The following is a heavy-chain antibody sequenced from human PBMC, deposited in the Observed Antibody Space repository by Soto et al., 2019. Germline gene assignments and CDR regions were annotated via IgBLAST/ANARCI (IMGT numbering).Heavy chain of an antibody. D-gene: IGHD1-1*01. V-gene: IGHV4-34*01. CDR3: ARRRRAQGAFDI. CDR2: INHSGST. J-gene: IGHJ3*02. CDR1: GGSFSGYY. Sequence: QVQLQQWGAGLLKPSETLSLTCAVYGGSFSGYYWSWIRQPPGKGLEWIGEINHSGSTNYNPSLKRRVNISVDTSKNQFPLKLSSVTAADTAVYYCARRRRAQGAFDIWGQGTMVTVSS.